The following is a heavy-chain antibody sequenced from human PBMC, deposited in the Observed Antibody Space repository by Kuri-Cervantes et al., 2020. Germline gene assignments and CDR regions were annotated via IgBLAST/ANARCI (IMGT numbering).Heavy chain of an antibody. Sequence: ASVKVSCKASGYTFTGYYMHWVRQAPGQGLEWMGWINPNSGGTNYAQKFQGRVTMTTDTSTSTAYMELRSLRSDDTAVYYCARKSVRGVIINSRYYYYGMDVWGQGTTVTVSS. D-gene: IGHD3-10*01. CDR3: ARKSVRGVIINSRYYYYGMDV. V-gene: IGHV1-2*02. CDR1: GYTFTGYY. J-gene: IGHJ6*02. CDR2: INPNSGGT.